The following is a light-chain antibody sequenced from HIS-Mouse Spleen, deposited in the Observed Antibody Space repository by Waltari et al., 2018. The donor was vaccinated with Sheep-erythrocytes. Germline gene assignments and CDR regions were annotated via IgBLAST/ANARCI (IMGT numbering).Light chain of an antibody. CDR1: SSDVGGYNL. J-gene: IGLJ3*02. V-gene: IGLV2-23*01. CDR2: EGS. Sequence: QSALTQPASVSGSPGQSITIPCTGTSSDVGGYNLAPWYQQHPGKAPKLMIYEGSKRPSGVSNRFSGSKSGNTASLTISGLQAEDEADYYCCSYAGSSTPWVFGGGTKLTVL. CDR3: CSYAGSSTPWV.